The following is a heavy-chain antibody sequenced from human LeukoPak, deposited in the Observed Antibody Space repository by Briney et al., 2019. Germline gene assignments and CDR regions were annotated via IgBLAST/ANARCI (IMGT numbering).Heavy chain of an antibody. Sequence: PGGSLRLSCAASGFTFSSYWMSWVRQAPGKGLEWVANIKQDGSEKYYVDSVKGRFTISRDNAKNSLYLQMNSLRAEDTAVYYCAKPSRYDYVWGSYRYYFDYWGQGTLVTVSS. D-gene: IGHD3-16*02. V-gene: IGHV3-7*01. J-gene: IGHJ4*02. CDR2: IKQDGSEK. CDR1: GFTFSSYW. CDR3: AKPSRYDYVWGSYRYYFDY.